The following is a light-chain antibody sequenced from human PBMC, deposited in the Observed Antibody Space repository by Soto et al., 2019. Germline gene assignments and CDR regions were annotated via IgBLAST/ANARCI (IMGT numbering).Light chain of an antibody. CDR2: GAS. CDR1: QSVSSTY. V-gene: IGKV3-20*01. Sequence: EIVLTQSPGTLSLSPGERATLSCRASQSVSSTYLAWYQQKPGQAPRLLIYGASNRATGIPDRFSGSGSGTDFTLNISRLEPEAFAVYYCQQYGGSRWTFGQGTRVDI. J-gene: IGKJ1*01. CDR3: QQYGGSRWT.